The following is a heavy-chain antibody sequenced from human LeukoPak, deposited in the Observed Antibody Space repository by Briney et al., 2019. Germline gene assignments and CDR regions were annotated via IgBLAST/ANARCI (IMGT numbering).Heavy chain of an antibody. J-gene: IGHJ4*02. CDR3: AREELTSRGYGY. Sequence: ASVKVSCKASGGTFSSYAISWVRQAPGQGLEWMGRIIPILGIANYAQKFQGRVTITADKSTSTAYMELSSLRSEDTAVYYCAREELTSRGYGYWGQGTLVTVSS. CDR1: GGTFSSYA. V-gene: IGHV1-69*04. CDR2: IIPILGIA. D-gene: IGHD3-22*01.